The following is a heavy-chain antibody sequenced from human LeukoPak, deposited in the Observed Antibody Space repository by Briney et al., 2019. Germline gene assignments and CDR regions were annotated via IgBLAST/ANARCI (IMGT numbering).Heavy chain of an antibody. J-gene: IGHJ4*02. D-gene: IGHD3-22*01. CDR3: ARDRDSSGCFDY. CDR2: ISYDGSNK. Sequence: GGSLRLSCAASGFTFSNYAMHWVRQAPGKGLEWVAVISYDGSNKYYADSVKGRFTISRDNSKNTLYLQMNSLRAEDTAVYYCARDRDSSGCFDYWGQGTLVTVSS. V-gene: IGHV3-30*04. CDR1: GFTFSNYA.